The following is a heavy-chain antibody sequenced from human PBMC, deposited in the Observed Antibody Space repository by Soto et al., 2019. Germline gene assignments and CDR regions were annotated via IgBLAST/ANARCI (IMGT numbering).Heavy chain of an antibody. CDR3: AKPIYDSSGYSFDY. V-gene: IGHV3-30-3*02. Sequence: GGSLRLSCAASGFTFSDYAFHWVRQAPGKGLEWVAVISYDGSHIYYADSVRGRLTISRDNSKNTLYLQMNSLRADETAVYYCAKPIYDSSGYSFDYWGQGTLVTVSS. J-gene: IGHJ4*02. CDR1: GFTFSDYA. CDR2: ISYDGSHI. D-gene: IGHD3-22*01.